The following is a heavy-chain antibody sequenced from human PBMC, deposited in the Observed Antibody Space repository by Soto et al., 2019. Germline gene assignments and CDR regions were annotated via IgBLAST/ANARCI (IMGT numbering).Heavy chain of an antibody. D-gene: IGHD1-26*01. J-gene: IGHJ4*02. CDR2: IIPIFGTA. V-gene: IGHV1-69*13. CDR1: GGTFSSYA. CDR3: ARDGYSGSYSLDY. Sequence: SVKVSCKASGGTFSSYAISWVRQAPGQGLEWMGGIIPIFGTANYAQKFQGRVTITADESTSTAYMELSSLRSEDTAVYYCARDGYSGSYSLDYWGQGTLVTAPQ.